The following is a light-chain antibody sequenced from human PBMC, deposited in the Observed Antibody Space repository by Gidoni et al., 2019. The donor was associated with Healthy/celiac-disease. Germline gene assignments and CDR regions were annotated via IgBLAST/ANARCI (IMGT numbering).Light chain of an antibody. V-gene: IGKV1-33*01. J-gene: IGKJ5*01. CDR2: DAP. Sequence: DIQLTQFPSSLFASVGDRVPITCQARQDIRNYLNWYQQKTGKDPKLLIHDAPNLETGVPSRFSGSGSGTDFTFTISSLQPEDIATYYCQLYDNLPPITFGQGTRLEI. CDR1: QDIRNY. CDR3: QLYDNLPPIT.